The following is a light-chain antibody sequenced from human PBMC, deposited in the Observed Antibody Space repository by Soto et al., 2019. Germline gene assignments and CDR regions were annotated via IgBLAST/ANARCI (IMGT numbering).Light chain of an antibody. CDR1: SSTVGGFNV. CDR3: CSYVGATTYV. V-gene: IGLV2-23*01. CDR2: EGI. J-gene: IGLJ1*01. Sequence: SVLTQPGSVSGYLGQSITISCTGTSSTVGGFNVVSWYQQHPGKAPKVIIYEGIKRPSGVSNRFSGSNSGSTASLTISGLQAEDEADYYCCSYVGATTYVFGTGTKVTVL.